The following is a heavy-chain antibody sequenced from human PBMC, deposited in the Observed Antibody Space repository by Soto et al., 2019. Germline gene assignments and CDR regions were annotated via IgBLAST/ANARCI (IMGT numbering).Heavy chain of an antibody. CDR1: GGSISSYY. V-gene: IGHV4-59*01. D-gene: IGHD1-7*01. J-gene: IGHJ3*02. CDR3: ARDVGLGTNAFDI. CDR2: IYYSGST. Sequence: SETLSLTCTVSGGSISSYYWSWIRQPPGKGLEWIGYIYYSGSTNYNPSLKSRVTISVDTSKNQFSLKLSSVTAADTAVYYRARDVGLGTNAFDIWGQGTMVTVSS.